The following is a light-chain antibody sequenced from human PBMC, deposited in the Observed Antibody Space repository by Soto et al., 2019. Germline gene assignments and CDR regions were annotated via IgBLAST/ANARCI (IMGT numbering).Light chain of an antibody. CDR2: GAS. V-gene: IGKV3-15*01. J-gene: IGKJ1*01. CDR3: HQYGNTLWT. CDR1: QSVSSN. Sequence: EIVMTQSPATLSVSPGERATISCRASQSVSSNLAWYQQKPGQAPRLLIYGASTRATGIPARFSGSGSGTDFTLTISRLEPEDFAVYYCHQYGNTLWTFGQGTKVDNK.